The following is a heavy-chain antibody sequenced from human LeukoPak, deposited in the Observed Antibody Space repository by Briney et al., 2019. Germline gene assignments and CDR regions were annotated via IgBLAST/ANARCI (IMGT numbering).Heavy chain of an antibody. CDR2: INEDGSEK. V-gene: IGHV3-7*01. CDR3: ARDYTGGWNDY. J-gene: IGHJ4*02. D-gene: IGHD7-27*01. Sequence: PGGSLRLSCAATGFTFKKHRMSWVRQAIGKGLECVAKINEDGSEKHYVDSVKGRFTISRDNARNSLSLQMNNLRADDTAVYYCARDYTGGWNDYWGQGTLVTVSS. CDR1: GFTFKKHR.